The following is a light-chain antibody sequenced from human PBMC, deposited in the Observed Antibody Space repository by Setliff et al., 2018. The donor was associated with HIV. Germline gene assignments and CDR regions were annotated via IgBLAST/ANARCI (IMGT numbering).Light chain of an antibody. CDR2: GNF. CDR3: QSYDSRLSAWV. V-gene: IGLV1-40*01. CDR1: SSNIGAGYD. Sequence: QSVLTQPPSVSGAPGQRVTISCTGSSSNIGAGYDVHWYQQIPGTAPKPLIYGNFNRPSGVPDRFFGSKSATSASLAITGLQAEDEADYYCQSYDSRLSAWVFGGGTKVTVL. J-gene: IGLJ3*02.